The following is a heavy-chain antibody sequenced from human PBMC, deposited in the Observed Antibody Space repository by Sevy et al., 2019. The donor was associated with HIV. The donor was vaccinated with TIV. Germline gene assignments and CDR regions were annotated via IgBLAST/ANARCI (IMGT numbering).Heavy chain of an antibody. CDR3: ARDHCSSTSCRGGWFDP. V-gene: IGHV1-18*01. J-gene: IGHJ5*02. Sequence: ASVKVSCKASGYTFTSYGISWVRQAPGQGLEWMGWISAYNGNTNYAQKLQGRVTMTTDTSTSTAYMELRSLRSDDTAVYYCARDHCSSTSCRGGWFDPWGQGTLVTVSS. CDR1: GYTFTSYG. D-gene: IGHD2-2*01. CDR2: ISAYNGNT.